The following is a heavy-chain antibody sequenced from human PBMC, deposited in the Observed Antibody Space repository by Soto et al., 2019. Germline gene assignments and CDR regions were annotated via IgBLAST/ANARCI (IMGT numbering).Heavy chain of an antibody. D-gene: IGHD4-4*01. CDR2: INHSGST. J-gene: IGHJ5*02. V-gene: IGHV4-34*01. CDR1: GGSFSGYY. Sequence: QVQLQQWGAGLLKPSETLSLTCAVYGGSFSGYYWSWIRQPPGKGLEWIGEINHSGSTNYNPSLKSRVTISVDTSKNQFSLKLSSVTAADTAVYYCARPISRTTPSGFDPWGQGTLVTVSS. CDR3: ARPISRTTPSGFDP.